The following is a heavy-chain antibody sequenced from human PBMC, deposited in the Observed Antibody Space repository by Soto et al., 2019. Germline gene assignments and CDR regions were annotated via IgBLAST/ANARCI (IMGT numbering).Heavy chain of an antibody. V-gene: IGHV4-39*01. Sequence: SETLSLTCTVSAGSISSSSYDWGWIRQPPGKGLEWIGSIYYSGSTYYNPSLKSRVTISVDTSKNQFSLKLSSVTAADTAVYYCARLPDRGHSVVVVAATPPADYWGQGTLVTVSS. CDR2: IYYSGST. J-gene: IGHJ4*02. CDR3: ARLPDRGHSVVVVAATPPADY. CDR1: AGSISSSSYD. D-gene: IGHD2-15*01.